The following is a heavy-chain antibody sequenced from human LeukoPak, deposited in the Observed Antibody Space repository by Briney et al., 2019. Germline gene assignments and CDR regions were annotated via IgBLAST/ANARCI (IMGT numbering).Heavy chain of an antibody. J-gene: IGHJ6*02. CDR2: IYATGRA. D-gene: IGHD2-8*01. CDR1: SGSISGYY. V-gene: IGHV4-4*07. Sequence: PSETLSLTCAVSSGSISGYYWSWMRQPAGKALEWIGRIYATGRATYNPSLTTQVTMSVDTFKNQISLEVRSVTAADTALYYCARDPPDEKMANAMDVWGQGTAVTVSS. CDR3: ARDPPDEKMANAMDV.